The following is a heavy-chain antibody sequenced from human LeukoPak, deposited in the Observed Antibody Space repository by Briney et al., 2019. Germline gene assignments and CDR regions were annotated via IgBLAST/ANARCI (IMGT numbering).Heavy chain of an antibody. D-gene: IGHD3-10*01. CDR3: ARASLLWFGEDYYMDV. V-gene: IGHV3-21*01. CDR2: ISGSSSYI. CDR1: GFTFSSYS. Sequence: PGGSLRLSCAASGFTFSSYSMNWVRQAPGKGLEWVSSISGSSSYIYYADSVKGRFTISRHNAKKSLYLQMNSLRAEDTAVYYCARASLLWFGEDYYMDVWGKGTTVTVSS. J-gene: IGHJ6*03.